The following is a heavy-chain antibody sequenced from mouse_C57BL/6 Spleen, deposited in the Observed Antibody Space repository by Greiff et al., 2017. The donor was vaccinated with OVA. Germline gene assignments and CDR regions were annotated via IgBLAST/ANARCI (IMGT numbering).Heavy chain of an antibody. CDR2: IDPSDSYT. Sequence: QVQLQQPGAELVMPGASVKLSCKASGYTFTSYWMHWVKQRPGQGLEWIGEIDPSDSYTNYNQKFKGKSTLTVDKSSSTAYMQLSSLTTEDSAIYYCARDSKGDYWGQGTTLTVSS. CDR1: GYTFTSYW. V-gene: IGHV1-69*01. D-gene: IGHD1-3*01. J-gene: IGHJ2*01. CDR3: ARDSKGDY.